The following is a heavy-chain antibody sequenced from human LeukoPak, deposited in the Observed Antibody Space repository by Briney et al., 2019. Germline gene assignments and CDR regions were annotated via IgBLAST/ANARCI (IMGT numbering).Heavy chain of an antibody. CDR3: ARAGSSSYYRAFDI. D-gene: IGHD6-13*01. Sequence: SQTLSLTCTVSGGSISSGGYYWSWIRQPPGKGLEWIGYIYHSGTTYYNPSLKSRVTISVDRSKNQFSLKLSSVAAADTAVYYCARAGSSSYYRAFDIWGQGTMVTVSS. CDR1: GGSISSGGYY. V-gene: IGHV4-30-2*01. CDR2: IYHSGTT. J-gene: IGHJ3*02.